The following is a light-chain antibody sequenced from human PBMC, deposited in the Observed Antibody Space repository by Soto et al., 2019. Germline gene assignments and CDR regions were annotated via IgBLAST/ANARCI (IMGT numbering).Light chain of an antibody. CDR1: RDVYINA. J-gene: IGKJ1*01. CDR2: GAS. Sequence: VVLTQSPATLSLSPGEPATLSCRASRDVYINALAWYQQKPGRTPTLLIYGASTRATGIPDRFSATGSGTEFSLTISSLEPEDFATYYCQQYNSYSPTFGQGTKVEIK. CDR3: QQYNSYSPT. V-gene: IGKV3-20*01.